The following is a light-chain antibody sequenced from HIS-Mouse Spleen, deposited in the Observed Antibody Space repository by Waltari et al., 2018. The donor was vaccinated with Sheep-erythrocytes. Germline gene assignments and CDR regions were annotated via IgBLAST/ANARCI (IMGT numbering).Light chain of an antibody. V-gene: IGLV3-10*01. Sequence: SYELTQPPSVSVSPGQTARITCSGDALPKKYAYWYQQKSGQAPVLVIYEDSQRPSGSPERVSGSSSGTMATLTISGAQVEDEADYYCYSTDSSGNHSNWVFGGGTKLTVL. CDR3: YSTDSSGNHSNWV. CDR1: ALPKKY. J-gene: IGLJ3*02. CDR2: EDS.